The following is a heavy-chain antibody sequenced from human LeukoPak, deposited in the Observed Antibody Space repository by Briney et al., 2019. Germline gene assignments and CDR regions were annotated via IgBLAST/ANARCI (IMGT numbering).Heavy chain of an antibody. Sequence: SQTLSLTCTVSGGSISSYYTSWIRPPPGGGLGWGGYIYYIGSTTSNPCPKSGVTLSVETPKNLFALKLSPVPAADSAVYYCSTAVAGTDYWGQGTLVTVSS. CDR3: STAVAGTDY. D-gene: IGHD6-19*01. CDR2: IYYIGST. V-gene: IGHV4-59*01. J-gene: IGHJ4*02. CDR1: GGSISSYY.